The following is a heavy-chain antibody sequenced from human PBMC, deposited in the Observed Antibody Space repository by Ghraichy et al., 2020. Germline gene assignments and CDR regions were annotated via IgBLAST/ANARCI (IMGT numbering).Heavy chain of an antibody. CDR3: AKDRTLGYCSSTSCHERTPYYYYGMDV. D-gene: IGHD2-2*01. Sequence: GGSLRLSCAASGFTFSSYAMSWVRQAPGKGLEWVSAISGSGGSTYYADSVKGRFTISRDNSKNTLYLQMNSLRAEDTAVYYCAKDRTLGYCSSTSCHERTPYYYYGMDVWGQGTTLTVSS. J-gene: IGHJ6*02. V-gene: IGHV3-23*01. CDR1: GFTFSSYA. CDR2: ISGSGGST.